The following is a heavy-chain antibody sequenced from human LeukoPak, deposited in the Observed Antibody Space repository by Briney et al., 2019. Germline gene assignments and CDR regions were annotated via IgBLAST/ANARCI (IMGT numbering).Heavy chain of an antibody. D-gene: IGHD3-10*01. CDR1: GFTFSNAW. V-gene: IGHV3-15*01. J-gene: IGHJ1*01. CDR3: TTDSNDYYGSGSNLD. CDR2: IKSKTDGGTT. Sequence: PGGSLRLSCAASGFTFSNAWMRWVRQAPGKGGEWVGRIKSKTDGGTTDYAAPVKGIFTISRDDSKNTLYLQMNSLKTEDTAVYYCTTDSNDYYGSGSNLDWGQGTLVTVSS.